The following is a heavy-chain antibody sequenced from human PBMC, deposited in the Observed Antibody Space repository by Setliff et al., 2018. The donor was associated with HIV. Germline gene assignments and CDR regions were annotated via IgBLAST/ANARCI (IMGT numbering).Heavy chain of an antibody. CDR2: INPSGGST. V-gene: IGHV1-46*01. CDR1: GYTFTSYY. Sequence: GASVKVSCKASGYTFTSYYMHWVRQAPGQGLEWMGIINPSGGSTSYAQKFQGRVTMTRDTSTSTVYMELSSLRSEDTAVYYCEREVAAAGTHPGGSDYWGQGTLVTVSS. J-gene: IGHJ4*02. D-gene: IGHD6-13*01. CDR3: EREVAAAGTHPGGSDY.